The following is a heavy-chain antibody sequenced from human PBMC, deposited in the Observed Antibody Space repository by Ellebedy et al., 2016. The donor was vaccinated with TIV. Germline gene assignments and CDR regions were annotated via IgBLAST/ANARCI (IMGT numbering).Heavy chain of an antibody. CDR1: GFTFSTYW. V-gene: IGHV3-74*01. J-gene: IGHJ4*02. CDR3: ARDLVTGRPY. CDR2: INSDGTTT. Sequence: GGSLRLSXAASGFTFSTYWMHWVRQAPGKGLVWVSRINSDGTTTNYADSVKGRFTISRDNAKNSLYLQMNSLRAEDTAVYYCARDLVTGRPYWGQGTLVTVSS. D-gene: IGHD1-20*01.